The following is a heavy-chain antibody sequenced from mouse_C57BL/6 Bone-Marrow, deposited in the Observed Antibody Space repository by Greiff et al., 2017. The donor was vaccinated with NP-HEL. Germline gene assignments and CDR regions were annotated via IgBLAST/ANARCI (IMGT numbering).Heavy chain of an antibody. V-gene: IGHV2-2*01. CDR1: GFSLTSYG. CDR3: ARKGNYGSFYYAMDY. Sequence: QVQLKESGPGLVQPSQSLSITCTVSGFSLTSYGVHWVRQSPGKGLEWLGVIWSGGSTDYNAAFISRLSISKDNSKSQVFFKMNSLQADDTAIYYCARKGNYGSFYYAMDYWGQGTSVTVSS. D-gene: IGHD1-1*01. J-gene: IGHJ4*01. CDR2: IWSGGST.